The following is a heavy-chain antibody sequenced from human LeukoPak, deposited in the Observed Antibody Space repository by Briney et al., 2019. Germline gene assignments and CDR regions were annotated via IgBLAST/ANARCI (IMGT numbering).Heavy chain of an antibody. CDR3: ARVNYYDSGSYSRIYGMDV. CDR2: VYYSGST. Sequence: SETLSLTCTVSGGSISSYYWSWIRQPPGKGLEYIGYVYYSGSTNYNPSLKSRVTISVDKSKNQFSLKLTSVTAADTAVYYCARVNYYDSGSYSRIYGMDVWGQGTTVAVSS. D-gene: IGHD3-10*01. CDR1: GGSISSYY. V-gene: IGHV4-59*13. J-gene: IGHJ6*02.